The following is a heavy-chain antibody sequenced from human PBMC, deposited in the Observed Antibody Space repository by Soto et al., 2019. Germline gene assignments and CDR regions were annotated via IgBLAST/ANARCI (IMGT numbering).Heavy chain of an antibody. V-gene: IGHV1-18*01. Sequence: GASVKVSCKASGYTFTSYGISWVRQAPGQGPEWVGWVSAYIGTTYYAQKLQGRVTITRDTSASTAYMELSSLRSEDTAVYYCARDIVGATEYYFDYWGQGTLVTVSS. CDR3: ARDIVGATEYYFDY. J-gene: IGHJ4*02. D-gene: IGHD1-26*01. CDR1: GYTFTSYG. CDR2: VSAYIGTT.